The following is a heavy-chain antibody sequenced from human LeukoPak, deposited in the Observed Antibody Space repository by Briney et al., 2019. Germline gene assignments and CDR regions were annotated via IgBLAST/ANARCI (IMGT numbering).Heavy chain of an antibody. CDR1: GGSFSGYY. CDR2: INHSGST. V-gene: IGHV4-34*01. CDR3: ARGWAALTNDAFDI. Sequence: SETLSLTCAVYGGSFSGYYWSWIRQPPGKGLVWIGEINHSGSTNYNPSLKSRVTISVDTSKNQFSLKLSSVTAADTAVYYCARGWAALTNDAFDIWGQGTMVTVSS. J-gene: IGHJ3*02. D-gene: IGHD1-14*01.